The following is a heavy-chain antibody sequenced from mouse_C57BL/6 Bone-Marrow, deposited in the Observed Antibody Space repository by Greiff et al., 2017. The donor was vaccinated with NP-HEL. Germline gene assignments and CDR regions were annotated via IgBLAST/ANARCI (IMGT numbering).Heavy chain of an antibody. CDR1: GYTFTDYE. J-gene: IGHJ4*01. Sequence: VQLQQSGAELVRPGASVTLSCKASGYTFTDYEMHWVKQTPVHGLEWIGAIDPETGGTAYNQKFKGKAILTADKSSSTAYMELRSLTSEDSAVYYCTKRGYSNYLYYYAMDYWGQGTSVTVSS. V-gene: IGHV1-15*01. D-gene: IGHD2-5*01. CDR3: TKRGYSNYLYYYAMDY. CDR2: IDPETGGT.